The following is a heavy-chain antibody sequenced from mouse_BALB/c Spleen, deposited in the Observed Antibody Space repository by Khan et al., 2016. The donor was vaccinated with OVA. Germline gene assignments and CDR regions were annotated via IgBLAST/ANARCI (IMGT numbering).Heavy chain of an antibody. CDR2: IYPGYVDT. Sequence: QVQLQQSGPELVKPGASVRISCKASGYTFTSYYIHWVKQRPGQGLEWIGWIYPGYVDTKYNEKFKGKATLTADKSSSAAYMQLNSLTSEDSAVYFCAISDSGTVFDYWGQGTTLTVSS. CDR3: AISDSGTVFDY. V-gene: IGHV1S56*01. CDR1: GYTFTSYY. D-gene: IGHD4-1*01. J-gene: IGHJ2*01.